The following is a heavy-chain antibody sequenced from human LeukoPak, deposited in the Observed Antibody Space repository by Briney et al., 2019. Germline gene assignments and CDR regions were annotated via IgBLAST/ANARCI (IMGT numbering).Heavy chain of an antibody. Sequence: GGSLRLSCAASGFTFSDYYMSWIRQAQGKGLEWVSYISNSGSTIYYADSVKGRFTISRDNAKNSLYLQMNSLRAEDTAVYYCARGGMTTSYYYYVMDVWGQGTTVTVSS. CDR2: ISNSGSTI. CDR1: GFTFSDYY. V-gene: IGHV3-11*01. J-gene: IGHJ6*02. D-gene: IGHD2/OR15-2a*01. CDR3: ARGGMTTSYYYYVMDV.